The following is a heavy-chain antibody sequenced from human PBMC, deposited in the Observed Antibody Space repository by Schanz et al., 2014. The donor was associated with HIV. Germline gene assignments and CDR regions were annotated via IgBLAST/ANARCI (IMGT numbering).Heavy chain of an antibody. V-gene: IGHV3-30*18. J-gene: IGHJ6*02. Sequence: QEQLVASGGGVVQPGRSLKLSCVASGFPFNSYGMHWVRQAPGKGLEWVAVISYDGRNKYFADSVKGRFTMSRDNSKNTVYLQAKSLRPEDTAVYYCAKDRNQYDSRYIGKGNYYYYYGMDVWGQGTTVTVSS. CDR1: GFPFNSYG. D-gene: IGHD3-22*01. CDR2: ISYDGRNK. CDR3: AKDRNQYDSRYIGKGNYYYYYGMDV.